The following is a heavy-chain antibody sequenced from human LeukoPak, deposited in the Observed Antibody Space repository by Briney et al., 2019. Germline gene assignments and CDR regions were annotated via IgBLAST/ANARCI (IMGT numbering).Heavy chain of an antibody. V-gene: IGHV1-18*01. CDR2: ISAYNGNT. J-gene: IGHJ4*02. CDR3: ARDAGGYYDSSGYYRPYFDY. D-gene: IGHD3-22*01. Sequence: RASVKVSFKASGYTFTSYGISWVRQAPGQGLEWMGWISAYNGNTNYAQKLQGRVTMTTDTSTSTAYMELRSLRSDDTAVYYCARDAGGYYDSSGYYRPYFDYWGQGTLVTVSS. CDR1: GYTFTSYG.